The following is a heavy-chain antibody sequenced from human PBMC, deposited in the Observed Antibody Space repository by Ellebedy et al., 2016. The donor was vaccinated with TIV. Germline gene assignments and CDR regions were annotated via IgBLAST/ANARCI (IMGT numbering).Heavy chain of an antibody. Sequence: GESLKISXKASGYSFTLFWITWVRQMPGKGLEWMGRIDPSDPSGSYTTYGPSFQGHVTISFDTSITTAYLQWSSLKASDTAMYYCARHELGSNAAFDYWGQGTLVTVSS. CDR2: IDPSDPSGSYT. D-gene: IGHD7-27*01. V-gene: IGHV5-10-1*01. CDR1: GYSFTLFW. J-gene: IGHJ4*02. CDR3: ARHELGSNAAFDY.